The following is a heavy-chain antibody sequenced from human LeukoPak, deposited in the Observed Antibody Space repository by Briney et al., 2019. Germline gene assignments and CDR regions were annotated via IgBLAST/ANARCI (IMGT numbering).Heavy chain of an antibody. D-gene: IGHD6-13*01. CDR2: IIPILGIA. CDR1: GGTFSSYA. Sequence: ASVKVSCKASGGTFSSYAISWVRQAPGQGLEWMGRIIPILGIANYAQKFQGRVTITADKSTSTAYMELSSLRSEDTALYYCAKEATVAAAIQYWGQGTLVTVSS. CDR3: AKEATVAAAIQY. J-gene: IGHJ4*02. V-gene: IGHV1-69*04.